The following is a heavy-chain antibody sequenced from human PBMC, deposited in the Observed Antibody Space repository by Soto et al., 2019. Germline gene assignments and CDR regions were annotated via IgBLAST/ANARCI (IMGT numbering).Heavy chain of an antibody. Sequence: QVQLQESGPGLVKPSETLSLTCTVSGGSVSSGSYYWSWIRQPPGKGLEWIGYIYYSGSTNYNPPLTSRVTISVDTSKNQFSLKLSSVAAADTAVYYCAREYSSSSGLIGLDYWGQGTLVTVSS. CDR2: IYYSGST. D-gene: IGHD6-6*01. CDR3: AREYSSSSGLIGLDY. CDR1: GGSVSSGSYY. V-gene: IGHV4-61*01. J-gene: IGHJ4*02.